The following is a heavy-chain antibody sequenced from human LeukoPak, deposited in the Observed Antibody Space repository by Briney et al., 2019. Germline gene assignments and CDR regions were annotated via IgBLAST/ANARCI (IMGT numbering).Heavy chain of an antibody. CDR1: GDSISRSRYF. CDR3: ARMTTVVTYFDY. D-gene: IGHD4-23*01. CDR2: IYNSGST. Sequence: SETLSRTCTVSGDSISRSRYFWGWIRQPPGMGLERVGNIYNSGSTNYNPSLKSRVTISVDTSKNQISLKLSSVTAADTAVYYCARMTTVVTYFDYWGQGTLVTVSS. V-gene: IGHV4-39*07. J-gene: IGHJ4*02.